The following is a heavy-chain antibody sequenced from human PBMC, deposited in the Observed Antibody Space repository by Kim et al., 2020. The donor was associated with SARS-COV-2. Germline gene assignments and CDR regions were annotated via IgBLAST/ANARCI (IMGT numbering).Heavy chain of an antibody. CDR3: ARHPYGDYVYSMDV. Sequence: ADSVKCRFTISRDNANNSLYLQMNSLRAEDSAVYYCARHPYGDYVYSMDVWGQGTTVTVSS. V-gene: IGHV3-48*03. J-gene: IGHJ6*02. D-gene: IGHD4-17*01.